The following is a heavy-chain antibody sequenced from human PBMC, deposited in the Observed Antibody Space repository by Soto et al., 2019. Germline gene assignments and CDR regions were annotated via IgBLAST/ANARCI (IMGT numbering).Heavy chain of an antibody. V-gene: IGHV3-30-3*01. D-gene: IGHD3-22*01. CDR3: VRAGYDSSGYPFDY. CDR1: GFTFSSSA. J-gene: IGHJ4*02. Sequence: GGSLRLSCAASGFTFSSSAMHWVRQAPGKGLEWVAVISYDGGNKYYADSVKGRFTISRDNSKNTLYLQMNSLRVEDTAVYYCVRAGYDSSGYPFDYWGQGTLVTVSS. CDR2: ISYDGGNK.